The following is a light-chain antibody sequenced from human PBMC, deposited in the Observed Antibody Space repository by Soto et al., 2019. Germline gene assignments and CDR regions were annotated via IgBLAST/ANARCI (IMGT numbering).Light chain of an antibody. J-gene: IGLJ3*02. CDR3: SSYTSSNTWV. V-gene: IGLV2-14*01. CDR2: EVS. CDR1: SNDVGGYNY. Sequence: QYALTQPASVSGSPGQSITISCTGTSNDVGGYNYVSWYQQHPGKAPKVMIYEVSNRPSGVSNRFSGSKSGNTASLTISGLQAEDEADYYCSSYTSSNTWVFGGGSKLTGL.